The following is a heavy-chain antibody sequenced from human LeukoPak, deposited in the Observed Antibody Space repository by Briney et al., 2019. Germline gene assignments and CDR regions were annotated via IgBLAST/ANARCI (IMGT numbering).Heavy chain of an antibody. Sequence: SVKVSCKASGGTFSSYAISWVRQAPGQGLEWMGRIIPILGIANYAQKFQGSVTITADKSTSTAYMELSSLRSEDTAVYYCAREVYSSGSGFDPWGQGTLVTVSS. CDR3: AREVYSSGSGFDP. D-gene: IGHD6-19*01. CDR2: IIPILGIA. CDR1: GGTFSSYA. J-gene: IGHJ5*02. V-gene: IGHV1-69*04.